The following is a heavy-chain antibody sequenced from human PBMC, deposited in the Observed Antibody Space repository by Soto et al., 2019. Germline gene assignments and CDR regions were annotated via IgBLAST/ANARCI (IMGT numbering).Heavy chain of an antibody. Sequence: EVQLVESGGGLVQPGGSLRLSCAASGFTFSSYSMNWVRQAPGKGLEWVSYISSSSSTIYYADSVKGRFTISRDNAKNSLYLQMNSLRDEDTAVYYCAREIPQDYYDSSGYYEGAFDYWGQGTLVTVSS. CDR2: ISSSSSTI. V-gene: IGHV3-48*02. CDR3: AREIPQDYYDSSGYYEGAFDY. CDR1: GFTFSSYS. J-gene: IGHJ4*02. D-gene: IGHD3-22*01.